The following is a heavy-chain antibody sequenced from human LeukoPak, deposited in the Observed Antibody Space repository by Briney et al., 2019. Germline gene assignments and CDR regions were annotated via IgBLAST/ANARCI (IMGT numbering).Heavy chain of an antibody. J-gene: IGHJ4*02. D-gene: IGHD3-16*02. CDR1: GYTFTSYG. V-gene: IGHV1-18*01. CDR3: ARGDDYVWGSYRELDY. Sequence: GASVKVSCKASGYTFTSYGISWVRQAPGQGLEWMGCISAYNGNTNYAQKLQGRVTMTTDTSTSTAYMELRSLRSDDTAVYYCARGDDYVWGSYRELDYWGQGTLVTVSS. CDR2: ISAYNGNT.